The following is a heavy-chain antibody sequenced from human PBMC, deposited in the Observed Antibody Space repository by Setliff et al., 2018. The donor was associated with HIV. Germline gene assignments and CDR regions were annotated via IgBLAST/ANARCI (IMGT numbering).Heavy chain of an antibody. CDR1: GGSISSSTYY. J-gene: IGHJ4*02. CDR3: AILRGYSYGYFFDY. Sequence: KPSETLSLTCTVSGGSISSSTYYWGWIRQPPGKGLEWIASIYQSGSTYYNPSLKSRVIISIDTSKNQFSLKLSSVTAADTAVYYCAILRGYSYGYFFDYWGQGMLVTVSS. V-gene: IGHV4-39*07. D-gene: IGHD5-18*01. CDR2: IYQSGST.